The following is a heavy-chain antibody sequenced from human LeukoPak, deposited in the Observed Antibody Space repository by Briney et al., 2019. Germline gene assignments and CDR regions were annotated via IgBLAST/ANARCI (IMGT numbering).Heavy chain of an antibody. CDR3: AKAQQLLVRGAFDI. D-gene: IGHD6-19*01. CDR2: KYYRTKCYN. Sequence: SQTPSLSYAISGDSLSNNSAAWNWTTQSPPRCLEWLGSKYYRTKCYNKYPGSVKSPRTTNPNTSKIQFSIQLTSVTPVDTAVYSCAKAQQLLVRGAFDIWGQGTLVTVSS. CDR1: GDSLSNNSAA. J-gene: IGHJ3*02. V-gene: IGHV6-1*01.